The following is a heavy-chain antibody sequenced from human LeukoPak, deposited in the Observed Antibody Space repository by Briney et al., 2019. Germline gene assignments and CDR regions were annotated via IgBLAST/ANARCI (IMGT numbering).Heavy chain of an antibody. Sequence: GGSLRLSCAASGFTFSSYAMSWVRQAPGKGLEWVSAISGSGGSTYYADSVKGRFTISRDNSKNTLYLQMNSLRAEDTAVYYCARDLPRGTSYYYYMDVWGKGTTVTVSS. CDR3: ARDLPRGTSYYYYMDV. CDR1: GFTFSSYA. J-gene: IGHJ6*03. V-gene: IGHV3-23*01. CDR2: ISGSGGST.